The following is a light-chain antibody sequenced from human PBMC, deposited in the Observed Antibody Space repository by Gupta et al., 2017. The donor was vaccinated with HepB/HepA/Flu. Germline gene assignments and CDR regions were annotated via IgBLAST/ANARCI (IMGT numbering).Light chain of an antibody. CDR2: WAS. Sequence: DIVMTQSPDSLAVSLGERATINCKSSQSVFYSPNNKNYLAWYQQKPGQPPKLLIYWASTRESGVPDRFSGSGSGTDFTLTISSLQAEDVAVYYCHQYDTSLPLTFGGGTKVEIK. CDR1: QSVFYSPNNKNY. V-gene: IGKV4-1*01. J-gene: IGKJ4*01. CDR3: HQYDTSLPLT.